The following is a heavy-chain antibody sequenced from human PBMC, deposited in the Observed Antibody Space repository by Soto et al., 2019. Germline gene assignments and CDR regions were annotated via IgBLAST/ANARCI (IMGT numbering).Heavy chain of an antibody. CDR1: GGTFSSYA. CDR2: IIPIFGTA. CDR3: DLDGDYHTFDY. V-gene: IGHV1-69*12. D-gene: IGHD4-17*01. Sequence: QVQLVQSGAEVKKPGSSVKVSCKASGGTFSSYAISWVRQAPGQGLEWMGGIIPIFGTANYAPKFQGRATXNXXESPSTAYMALSSLRSEDTAVYYCDLDGDYHTFDYGGQGTLVTVSS. J-gene: IGHJ4*02.